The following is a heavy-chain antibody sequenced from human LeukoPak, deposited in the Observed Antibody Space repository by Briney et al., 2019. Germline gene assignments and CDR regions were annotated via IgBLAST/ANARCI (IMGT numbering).Heavy chain of an antibody. J-gene: IGHJ5*02. D-gene: IGHD3-9*01. CDR1: GYTFTSYG. V-gene: IGHV1-18*01. CDR2: ISAYNGNT. CDR3: ARDQPKRHKLGYFDWLQRHPGWCFDP. Sequence: ASVKVSCKASGYTFTSYGISWVRQAPGQGLEWMGWISAYNGNTNYAQKLQGRVTMTTDTSTSTAYMELRSPRSDDTAVYYCARDQPKRHKLGYFDWLQRHPGWCFDPWGQGTLVTVSS.